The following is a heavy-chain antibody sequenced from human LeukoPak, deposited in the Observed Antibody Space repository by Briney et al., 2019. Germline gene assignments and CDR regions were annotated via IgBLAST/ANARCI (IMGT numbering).Heavy chain of an antibody. CDR2: ISWNSGSI. CDR1: GFTFADYG. J-gene: IGHJ6*02. CDR3: AKDIDQLASGGMDV. D-gene: IGHD2-2*01. V-gene: IGHV3-9*01. Sequence: GGSLRLSCAASGFTFADYGMHWVRQAPGKGLEWVSGISWNSGSIGYADSVKGRFTISRDNAKNSLYLRMNSLRAEDTALYYCAKDIDQLASGGMDVWGQGTTVTVSS.